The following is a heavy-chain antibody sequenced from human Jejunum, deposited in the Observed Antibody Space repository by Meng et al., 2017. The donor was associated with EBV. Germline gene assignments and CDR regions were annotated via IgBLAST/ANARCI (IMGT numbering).Heavy chain of an antibody. CDR2: ISGGGGST. CDR1: GEPFSRHA. CDR3: TNSPSGEYLLDY. J-gene: IGHJ4*02. D-gene: IGHD2/OR15-2a*01. V-gene: IGHV3-23*01. Sequence: EVLLSCGGGYWVCRGSSLRLSFGATGEPFSRHAMSWFRQAPGKELEWVSYISGGGGSTYYTDSVKGRFTISRDNSKDTLYLQMNSLRAEDTAVYYCTNSPSGEYLLDYWGQGTLVTVSS.